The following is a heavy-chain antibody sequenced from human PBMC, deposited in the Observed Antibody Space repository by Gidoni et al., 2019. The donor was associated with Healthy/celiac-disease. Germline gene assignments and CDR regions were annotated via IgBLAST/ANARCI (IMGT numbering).Heavy chain of an antibody. CDR2: IYYSGSP. V-gene: IGHV4-39*07. D-gene: IGHD3-22*01. Sequence: LQLQESGPGLVKPSATLSLTCTVSGGSISSSSYYWGWIRQPPGKGLEWSGSIYYSGSPYYNPSLKSRVTISVDTSKNQFSRKLSSVTAADTAGYYCASAIGGMDVWGQGTTVTVSS. J-gene: IGHJ6*02. CDR1: GGSISSSSYY. CDR3: ASAIGGMDV.